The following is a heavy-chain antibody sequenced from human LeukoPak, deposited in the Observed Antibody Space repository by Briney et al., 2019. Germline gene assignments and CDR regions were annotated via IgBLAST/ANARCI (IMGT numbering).Heavy chain of an antibody. D-gene: IGHD5-18*01. V-gene: IGHV3-30*02. CDR2: IRYDGSNK. CDR3: ASGMDTAMVTFDY. Sequence: GGSLRLSCAASGFTFSSYGMHWVRQAPGKGLEWVAFIRYDGSNKYYADSVKGRFTISRDNSKNTLYLQMNSLRAEDTAVYYCASGMDTAMVTFDYWGQGTLVTVSS. J-gene: IGHJ4*02. CDR1: GFTFSSYG.